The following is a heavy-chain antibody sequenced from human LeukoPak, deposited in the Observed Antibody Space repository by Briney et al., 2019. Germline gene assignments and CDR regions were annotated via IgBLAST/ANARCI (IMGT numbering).Heavy chain of an antibody. CDR1: GFTFTTYS. CDR3: AREGEDDSSGYYYPGVDY. J-gene: IGHJ4*02. Sequence: GGSLRLSCAASGFTFTTYSMNWVRQTPGKGLEWVSSISSSSSYIYYADSVKGRFTISRDNAKNSLYLQMNSLRAEDTAVYYCAREGEDDSSGYYYPGVDYWGQGTLVTVSS. V-gene: IGHV3-21*01. D-gene: IGHD3-22*01. CDR2: ISSSSSYI.